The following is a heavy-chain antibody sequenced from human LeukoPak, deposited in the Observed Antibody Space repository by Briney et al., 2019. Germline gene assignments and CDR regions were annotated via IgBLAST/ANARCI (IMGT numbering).Heavy chain of an antibody. Sequence: PGESLKISCKGSGYSLTRYWIGWVRQMPGKGLEWMGIIYPLDSDTRYSPSFQGQGTISADKSTNTAYLQWSSLKASDTGMYYCARHPQTYSSGWYLWDYWGQGTLVTVSS. CDR2: IYPLDSDT. CDR1: GYSLTRYW. V-gene: IGHV5-51*01. CDR3: ARHPQTYSSGWYLWDY. D-gene: IGHD6-19*01. J-gene: IGHJ4*02.